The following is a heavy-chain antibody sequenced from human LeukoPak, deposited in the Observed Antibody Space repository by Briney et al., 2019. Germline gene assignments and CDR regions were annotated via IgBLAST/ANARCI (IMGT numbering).Heavy chain of an antibody. J-gene: IGHJ6*02. CDR1: GFTFDDYA. CDR3: AKGSGHRPLFYYSYGMDV. Sequence: GGSLRLSCAASGFTFDDYAMHWVRQAPGKGLEWVSGISWNSGSIGYADSVKGRFTISRDNAKKSLYLQMNSLRAEDTALYYCAKGSGHRPLFYYSYGMDVWGQGTTVTVSS. D-gene: IGHD3-10*01. CDR2: ISWNSGSI. V-gene: IGHV3-9*01.